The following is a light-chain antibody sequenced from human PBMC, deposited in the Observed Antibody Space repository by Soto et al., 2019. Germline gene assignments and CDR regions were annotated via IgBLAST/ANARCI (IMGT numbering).Light chain of an antibody. CDR3: WSYAVGRTYV. V-gene: IGLV2-14*01. CDR2: EVR. CDR1: SSDVGGYNS. J-gene: IGLJ1*01. Sequence: QSVLTQPASVSGSPGQSITISCTGTSSDVGGYNSVSWYQKHPGKAPKLMIYEVRNRPSGVSNRFSASKSGNTASLTISGLQAEDEADYYCWSYAVGRTYVFGTGTKVTVL.